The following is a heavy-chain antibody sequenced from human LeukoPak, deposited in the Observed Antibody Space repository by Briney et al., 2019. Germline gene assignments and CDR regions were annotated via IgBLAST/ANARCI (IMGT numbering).Heavy chain of an antibody. CDR2: ISSSGNTM. D-gene: IGHD6-6*01. Sequence: PGGSLRLSCAASGFTFSSYEMNWGRQAPGKGLEWVSYISSSGNTMYYADSVKGRFTISRDNAKNALYLQMNSLRAEDTAVYYCAREGGGQHVWFDPWGQGTLVTVSS. J-gene: IGHJ5*02. V-gene: IGHV3-48*03. CDR1: GFTFSSYE. CDR3: AREGGGQHVWFDP.